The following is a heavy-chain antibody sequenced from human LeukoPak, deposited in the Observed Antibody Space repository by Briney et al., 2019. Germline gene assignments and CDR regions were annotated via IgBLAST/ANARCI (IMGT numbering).Heavy chain of an antibody. CDR1: GYTFTTYY. Sequence: ASVKVSCKASGYTFTTYYMHWVRQAPGQGLEWMGIINPSGGSTTYAQNFQGRATMTRDTSTSTVYMELSSLRSDDTAVYYCARGTTEGFDPWGQRTLVTVSP. V-gene: IGHV1-46*01. D-gene: IGHD1/OR15-1a*01. CDR2: INPSGGST. J-gene: IGHJ5*02. CDR3: ARGTTEGFDP.